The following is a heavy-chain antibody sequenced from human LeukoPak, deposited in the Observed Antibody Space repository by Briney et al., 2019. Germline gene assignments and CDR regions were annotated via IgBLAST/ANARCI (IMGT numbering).Heavy chain of an antibody. D-gene: IGHD3-10*01. Sequence: PGRSLRLSCAASGFIFSHYGMHWVRQAPGKGLEWVAVISFDGSNKYYADSVKGRFTISRDNSKNTLYLQMNSLRAEDTAVYYCAGGYWTDYYYYGMDVWGQGTTVTVSS. CDR1: GFIFSHYG. CDR2: ISFDGSNK. V-gene: IGHV3-30*03. CDR3: AGGYWTDYYYYGMDV. J-gene: IGHJ6*02.